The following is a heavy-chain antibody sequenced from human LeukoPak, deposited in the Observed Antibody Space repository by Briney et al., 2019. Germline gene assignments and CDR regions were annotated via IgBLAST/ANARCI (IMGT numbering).Heavy chain of an antibody. CDR2: IYPEDSDT. J-gene: IGHJ4*02. Sequence: GESLKISCKGSGHLFTNHWIGWVRQMPRKGLEWMGIIYPEDSDTRYSPSFRGRVTISVDKSENTAYLQWSSLKASDTAIYYCMRHVPAGDRTSWCDYWGQGILVTVSS. CDR1: GHLFTNHW. V-gene: IGHV5-51*01. D-gene: IGHD6-13*01. CDR3: MRHVPAGDRTSWCDY.